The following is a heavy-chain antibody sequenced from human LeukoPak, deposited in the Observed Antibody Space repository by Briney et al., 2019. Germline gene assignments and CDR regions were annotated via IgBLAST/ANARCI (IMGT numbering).Heavy chain of an antibody. CDR1: GGSLGSGRYY. J-gene: IGHJ4*02. Sequence: PSETLSLTCSVSGGSLGSGRYYWAWIRQPPGKGLEWIGSIYNTWSTSYNPSLKSRVTMSVDTSKNQFSLRLSSVTAADTAVYYCARNITSVIPAGYSDYWGQGTLVTVSS. D-gene: IGHD2-2*01. CDR2: IYNTWST. CDR3: ARNITSVIPAGYSDY. V-gene: IGHV4-39*01.